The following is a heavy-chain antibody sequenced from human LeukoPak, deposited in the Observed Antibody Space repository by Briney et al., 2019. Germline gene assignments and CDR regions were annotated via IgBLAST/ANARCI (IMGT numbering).Heavy chain of an antibody. CDR3: TTDRGITYYYDSSGRWIDY. CDR1: GFTFSNAW. V-gene: IGHV3-15*01. J-gene: IGHJ4*02. Sequence: PGGSLRLSCAASGFTFSNAWMSWVRQAPGKGLEWVGRINSKTDGGTSNYAAPVKGRFTISRDDSKNTLYLQMNSLKTEDTAVYYCTTDRGITYYYDSSGRWIDYWGQGTLVTVSS. CDR2: INSKTDGGTS. D-gene: IGHD3-22*01.